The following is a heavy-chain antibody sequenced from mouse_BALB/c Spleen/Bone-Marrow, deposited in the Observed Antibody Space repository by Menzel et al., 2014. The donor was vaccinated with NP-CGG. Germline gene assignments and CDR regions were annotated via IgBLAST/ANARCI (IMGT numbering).Heavy chain of an antibody. D-gene: IGHD2-5*01. Sequence: LVESGAELVRPGAPVNLSCKASGYTFTSYWMNWVMQRPEQGLEWIGRIDPYDSEAHYNQKFKDKAILTVDKSSSTAYMQLISLTSEDSAVYYCARSGSNFGRFFDVWGAGTTVTVSS. J-gene: IGHJ1*01. CDR3: ARSGSNFGRFFDV. V-gene: IGHV1-74*04. CDR1: GYTFTSYW. CDR2: IDPYDSEA.